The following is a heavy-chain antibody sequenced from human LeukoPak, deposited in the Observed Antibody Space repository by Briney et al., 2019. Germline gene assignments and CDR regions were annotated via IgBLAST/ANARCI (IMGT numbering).Heavy chain of an antibody. J-gene: IGHJ4*02. Sequence: GGSLRLSCASSGFTFSSYAMSWVRQAPGKGLEWVSSISSSSYIYYADSVKGRFAISRDNAKNSLYLQMNSLRAEDTAVYYCARARHWGQGTLVTVSS. CDR3: ARARH. CDR2: ISSSSYI. V-gene: IGHV3-21*01. CDR1: GFTFSSYA.